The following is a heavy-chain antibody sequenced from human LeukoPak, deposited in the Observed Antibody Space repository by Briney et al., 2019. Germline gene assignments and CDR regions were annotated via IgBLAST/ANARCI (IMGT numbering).Heavy chain of an antibody. CDR3: ARICSSTSCYLDWFDP. Sequence: PSETLSLTCTVSGGSISSGGYYWSWIRQHPGKGLEWIGYIYYSGSTYYNPSLKSRVTISVDTSKIQFSLKLSSVTAADTAVYYCARICSSTSCYLDWFDPWGQGTLVTVSS. D-gene: IGHD2-2*01. V-gene: IGHV4-31*03. CDR2: IYYSGST. CDR1: GGSISSGGYY. J-gene: IGHJ5*02.